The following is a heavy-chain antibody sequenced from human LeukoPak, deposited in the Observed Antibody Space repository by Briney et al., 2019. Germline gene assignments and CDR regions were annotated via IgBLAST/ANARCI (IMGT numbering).Heavy chain of an antibody. V-gene: IGHV3-74*01. CDR3: ARGRSSMVRGYYYYYMDV. D-gene: IGHD3-10*01. Sequence: PGGSLRLSCAASGFTFSSYWMHWVRQAPGKGLVWVSRINSDGSSTSYADSVKGRFTISRDNAKNTLYLQMNSLRAEDTAVYYCARGRSSMVRGYYYYYMDVWGKGTTVTIPS. J-gene: IGHJ6*03. CDR2: INSDGSST. CDR1: GFTFSSYW.